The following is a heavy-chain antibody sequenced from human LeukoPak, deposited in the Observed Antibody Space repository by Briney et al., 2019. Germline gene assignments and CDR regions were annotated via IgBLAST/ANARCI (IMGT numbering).Heavy chain of an antibody. V-gene: IGHV3-7*01. D-gene: IGHD3-16*01. J-gene: IGHJ4*02. CDR2: IKHNVDEL. Sequence: GWSLTLSCAASGFTFRRYWMTWVRQAPGKGLEWVANIKHNVDELNYVDSVEDRFTISRDNAKNSLYLHMTSLRAEDTAVYYCARELRTFDSWGQGTLVTVSS. CDR3: ARELRTFDS. CDR1: GFTFRRYW.